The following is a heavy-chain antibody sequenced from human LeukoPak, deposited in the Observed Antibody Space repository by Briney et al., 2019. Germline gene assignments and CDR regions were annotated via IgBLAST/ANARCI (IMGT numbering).Heavy chain of an antibody. Sequence: ASVKVSCKASGYTFTGYYMHWVRQAPGQGLEWMGWINPNNGGTIYAQRFQGRVTMTRDMSISAAYMKLSRLRSDDTAVYYCARDLMTTMTTFVYGMDVWGHGTTVTVSS. V-gene: IGHV1-2*02. J-gene: IGHJ6*02. D-gene: IGHD4-17*01. CDR2: INPNNGGT. CDR3: ARDLMTTMTTFVYGMDV. CDR1: GYTFTGYY.